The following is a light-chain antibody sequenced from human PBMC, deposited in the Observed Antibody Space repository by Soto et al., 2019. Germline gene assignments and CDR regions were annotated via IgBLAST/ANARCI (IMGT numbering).Light chain of an antibody. CDR3: QQSYSTPRT. CDR2: AAS. J-gene: IGKJ1*01. V-gene: IGKV1-39*01. CDR1: QSISSY. Sequence: DIQMTQSPSSLSASVGDRVTITCRASQSISSYLNWYQQKPGKAPKLLIYAASILQGGVPSRFSGSGSGTNFTLTISSLQPEDFANYYCQQSYSTPRTFGQGTKVEIK.